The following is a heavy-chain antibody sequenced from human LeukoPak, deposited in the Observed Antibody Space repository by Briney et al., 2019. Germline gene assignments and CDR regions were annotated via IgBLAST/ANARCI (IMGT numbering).Heavy chain of an antibody. CDR2: ILGSGRNT. Sequence: GGSLRLSCAASGFTFNNYAMIWVRQAPGKGLEWVSGILGSGRNTYYAESVKGRFTISRDNSKSTLFLQMDSLRAEDTAVYYCARVITYYYDSSGYYTSYGMDVWGQGTTVTVSS. V-gene: IGHV3-23*01. D-gene: IGHD3-22*01. J-gene: IGHJ6*02. CDR3: ARVITYYYDSSGYYTSYGMDV. CDR1: GFTFNNYA.